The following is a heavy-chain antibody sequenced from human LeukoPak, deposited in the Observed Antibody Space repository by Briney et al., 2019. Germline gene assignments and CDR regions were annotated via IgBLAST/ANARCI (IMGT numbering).Heavy chain of an antibody. CDR1: GFTVSINY. V-gene: IGHV3-66*01. J-gene: IGHJ4*02. Sequence: QTGGSLRLSCAASGFTVSINYMSWVRQAQGKGLEWVSVIYSGGSTYYADSVKGRFTISRDNSKNTLYLQMNSLRAEDTAVYYCARESVAGIDYWGQGTLVTVSS. CDR2: IYSGGST. CDR3: ARESVAGIDY.